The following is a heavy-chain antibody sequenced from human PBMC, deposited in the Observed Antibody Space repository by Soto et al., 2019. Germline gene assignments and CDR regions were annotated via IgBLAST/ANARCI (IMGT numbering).Heavy chain of an antibody. V-gene: IGHV3-7*05. Sequence: GGSLRLSCAASGFTFSTYWMSWVRQAPGKGLEWVANIKQDGSEKYYLDSVKGRFTISRDNTKKSLYLQMNSLRAEDTAVYYCASRYLEYCNSASCSAPYDYWGQGTLVTVSS. J-gene: IGHJ4*02. CDR2: IKQDGSEK. CDR3: ASRYLEYCNSASCSAPYDY. CDR1: GFTFSTYW. D-gene: IGHD2-2*01.